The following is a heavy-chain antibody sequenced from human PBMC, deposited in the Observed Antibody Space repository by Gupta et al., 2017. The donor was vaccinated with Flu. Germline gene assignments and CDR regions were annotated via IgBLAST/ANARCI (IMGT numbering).Heavy chain of an antibody. Sequence: EVQLVESGGGLVQPGGSLRLSCSASGLPFTSYWMSWVRQAPGKGLEWVANINQDGNKKYYVDYVKGRFTISRDNAKNSLYLQMNSLRAEDTAVYYCVEAGGGSYPWGQGTLVTVSS. J-gene: IGHJ4*02. CDR2: INQDGNKK. V-gene: IGHV3-7*01. CDR1: GLPFTSYW. CDR3: VEAGGGSYP. D-gene: IGHD3-3*01.